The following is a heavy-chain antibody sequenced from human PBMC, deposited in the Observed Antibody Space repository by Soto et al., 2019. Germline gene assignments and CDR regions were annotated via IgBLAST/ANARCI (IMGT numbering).Heavy chain of an antibody. CDR3: ARGPVVGATWYYGMDV. J-gene: IGHJ6*02. CDR2: IWYDGSNK. CDR1: GFTFSSYG. Sequence: GGSLRLSCAASGFTFSSYGMHWVRQPPGKGLEWVAVIWYDGSNKYYADSVKGRFTISRDNSKNTLYLQMNSLRAEDTALYYCARGPVVGATWYYGMDVWGQGTTVTVSS. D-gene: IGHD1-26*01. V-gene: IGHV3-33*01.